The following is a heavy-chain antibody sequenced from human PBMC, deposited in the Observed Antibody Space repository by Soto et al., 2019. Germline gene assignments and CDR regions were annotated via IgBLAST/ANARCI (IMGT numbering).Heavy chain of an antibody. D-gene: IGHD3-3*01. Sequence: EVQLVESGGGLVQPGGSLRLACAASGFSFSSYCMYWVRQAPGKGLVWVSRINSDGSSTNYADSVKGRFTISRDNAKKTLYLQMNSLRAEDTAVYCCASDQFVLDSNHIGGIDYWGQGALVIVS. CDR2: INSDGSST. J-gene: IGHJ4*02. CDR3: ASDQFVLDSNHIGGIDY. V-gene: IGHV3-74*01. CDR1: GFSFSSYC.